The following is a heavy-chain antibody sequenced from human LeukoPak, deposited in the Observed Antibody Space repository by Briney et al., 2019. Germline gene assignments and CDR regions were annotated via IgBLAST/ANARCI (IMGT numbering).Heavy chain of an antibody. Sequence: SETLSLTCAVYGGSFSGYYWSWIRQPPGKGLEWIGEINHSGSTNYNPSLKSRVTISVDTSKNQFSLKLSSVTAADTAVYYCARQYSSSSWGFDPWGQGTLVTVSS. D-gene: IGHD6-13*01. CDR1: GGSFSGYY. CDR3: ARQYSSSSWGFDP. CDR2: INHSGST. V-gene: IGHV4-34*01. J-gene: IGHJ5*02.